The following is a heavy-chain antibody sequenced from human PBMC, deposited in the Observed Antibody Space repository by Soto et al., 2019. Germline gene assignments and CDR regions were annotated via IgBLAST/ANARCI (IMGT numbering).Heavy chain of an antibody. D-gene: IGHD6-19*01. J-gene: IGHJ4*02. CDR1: GFTFSSYS. V-gene: IGHV3-48*01. Sequence: WGSLRLSCAASGFTFSSYSMNWVRQAPGKGLEWVSYISSSSSTIYYADSVKGRFTISRDNAKNSLYLQMNSLRAEDTAVYYCARDSFSGYSSGWDSTTEIDYWGQGTLVTVSS. CDR2: ISSSSSTI. CDR3: ARDSFSGYSSGWDSTTEIDY.